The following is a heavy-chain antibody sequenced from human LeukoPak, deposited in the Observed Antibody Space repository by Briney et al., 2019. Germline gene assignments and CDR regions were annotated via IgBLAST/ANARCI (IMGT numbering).Heavy chain of an antibody. J-gene: IGHJ4*02. CDR2: ISGSGGST. D-gene: IGHD3-10*01. V-gene: IGHV3-23*01. CDR1: GFTFSSYG. Sequence: PGGSLRLSCAASGFTFSSYGMSWVRQAPGKGLEWVSAISGSGGSTYYADSVKGRFTISRDNSKNTLYLQMNGLRAEDTAVYYCALWFGDPTDYWGQGTLVTVSS. CDR3: ALWFGDPTDY.